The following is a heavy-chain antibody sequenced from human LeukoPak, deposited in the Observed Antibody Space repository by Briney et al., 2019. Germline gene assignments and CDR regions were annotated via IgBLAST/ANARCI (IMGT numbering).Heavy chain of an antibody. Sequence: PSETLSLTCAVSSGSISSSNWWSWVRQPPGKGLEWIGEIFHSGSTFYNPSLKSRVTISVDKSKNLFSLKVFSVTAADTAVYYCARVRDYYGSGIHYNYFDQWGQGTLVTVSS. V-gene: IGHV4-4*02. CDR1: SGSISSSNW. D-gene: IGHD3-10*01. CDR2: IFHSGST. CDR3: ARVRDYYGSGIHYNYFDQ. J-gene: IGHJ4*02.